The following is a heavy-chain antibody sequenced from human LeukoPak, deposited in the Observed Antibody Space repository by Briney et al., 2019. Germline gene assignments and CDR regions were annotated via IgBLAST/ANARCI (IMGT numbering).Heavy chain of an antibody. CDR2: IYYSGST. V-gene: IGHV4-39*01. CDR3: ARPLYYYYYMDV. J-gene: IGHJ6*03. Sequence: PSETLSLTCTVSGGSISSSSYYWGWIRQPPGKGLEWIGNIYYSGSTYYNPSLKIRVTISVDTSKNQFSLKLSSVTAADTAVYYCARPLYYYYYMDVWGKGTTVTISS. CDR1: GGSISSSSYY.